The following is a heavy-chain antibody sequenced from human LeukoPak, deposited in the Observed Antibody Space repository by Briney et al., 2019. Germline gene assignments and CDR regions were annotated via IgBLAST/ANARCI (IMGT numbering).Heavy chain of an antibody. CDR2: ISSSGSTI. J-gene: IGHJ1*01. CDR1: GFTFSDYW. V-gene: IGHV3-11*01. CDR3: ASTYRYCSSTSCSGPPFQH. D-gene: IGHD2-2*01. Sequence: PGGSLRLSCAASGFTFSDYWMSWVRQAPGKGLEWVSYISSSGSTIYYADSVKGRFTISRDNAKKSLYLQMNSLRAEDTAVYYCASTYRYCSSTSCSGPPFQHWGQGTLVTVSS.